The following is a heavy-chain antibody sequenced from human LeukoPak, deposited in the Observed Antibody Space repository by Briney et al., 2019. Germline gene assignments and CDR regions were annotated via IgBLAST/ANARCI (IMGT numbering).Heavy chain of an antibody. D-gene: IGHD6-13*01. CDR1: GGTFSSYT. CDR2: IIPILGIA. Sequence: SVKVSCKASGGTFSSYTISWVRQAPGQGLEWMGRIIPILGIANYAQKFQGRVTITADKSTSTAHMELSSLRSEDTAVYYCARDQSGGAAAEFDYWGQGTLVTVSS. V-gene: IGHV1-69*04. J-gene: IGHJ4*02. CDR3: ARDQSGGAAAEFDY.